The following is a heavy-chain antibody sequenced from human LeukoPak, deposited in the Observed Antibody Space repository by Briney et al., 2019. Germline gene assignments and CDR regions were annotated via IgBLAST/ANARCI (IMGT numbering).Heavy chain of an antibody. Sequence: ASVKVTCKASGGTFSSYAISWVRQAPGQGLEWMGGIIPIFGTANYAQKFQGRVTITTDESTSPAYMELSSLRSEDTAVYYCARGSRGRTLDYWGQGTLVTVSS. J-gene: IGHJ4*02. D-gene: IGHD1/OR15-1a*01. CDR1: GGTFSSYA. CDR3: ARGSRGRTLDY. V-gene: IGHV1-69*05. CDR2: IIPIFGTA.